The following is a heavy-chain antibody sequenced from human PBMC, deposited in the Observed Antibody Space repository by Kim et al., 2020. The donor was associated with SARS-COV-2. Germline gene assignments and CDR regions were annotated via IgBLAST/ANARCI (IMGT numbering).Heavy chain of an antibody. CDR1: GFTFSNYA. J-gene: IGHJ3*01. Sequence: GGSLRLSCSASGFTFSNYAMHWVRQAPGKGLEYVSAISSDGGSTYYADSVKGRFTISGDNSKNMLYVQMSSLRVEDTAIYYCVTRNYYNSGSYYEGAPF. CDR2: ISSDGGST. CDR3: VTRNYYNSGSYYEGAPF. D-gene: IGHD3-10*01. V-gene: IGHV3-64*05.